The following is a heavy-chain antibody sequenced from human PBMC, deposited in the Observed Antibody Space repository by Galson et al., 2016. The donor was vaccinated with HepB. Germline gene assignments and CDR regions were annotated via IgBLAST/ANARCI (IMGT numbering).Heavy chain of an antibody. CDR2: ISGDGGST. V-gene: IGHV3-23*01. CDR1: GFTFGRYA. J-gene: IGHJ4*02. D-gene: IGHD6-19*01. Sequence: SLRLSCAASGFTFGRYAMSWVRQAPGKGLEWVSAISGDGGSTYYAGSVQGRFTSSRDRSTNTMDLQMNSLRTDDTAVYYCARFTQEWLDRVYYFDYWGQGTLVTVSS. CDR3: ARFTQEWLDRVYYFDY.